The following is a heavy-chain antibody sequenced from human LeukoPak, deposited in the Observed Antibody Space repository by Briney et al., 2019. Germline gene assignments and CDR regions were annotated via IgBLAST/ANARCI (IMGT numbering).Heavy chain of an antibody. CDR3: AKDLLASRPRLFDY. V-gene: IGHV3-23*01. D-gene: IGHD6-6*01. Sequence: GGSLRLSCAASGFTFSDHAMIWVRRAPGKGLEWVSGISASGGSAFYTDSVKGRFIIHRENSANTVYLQMNSLRAEDTAIYYCAKDLLASRPRLFDYWGQGTLVTVSS. J-gene: IGHJ4*02. CDR2: ISASGGSA. CDR1: GFTFSDHA.